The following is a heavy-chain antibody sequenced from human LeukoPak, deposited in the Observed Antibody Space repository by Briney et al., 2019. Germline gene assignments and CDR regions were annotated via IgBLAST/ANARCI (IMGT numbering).Heavy chain of an antibody. J-gene: IGHJ4*02. CDR2: ISGSGGST. D-gene: IGHD3-3*01. CDR3: AKDRRILRFLEWLLYAHYFDY. V-gene: IGHV3-23*01. Sequence: GGSLRLSCAASGFTFSSYAMSWVRQAPGKGLEWVSAISGSGGSTYYADSVKGRFTISRDNSKNTLYLQMNSLRAEDTAVYYCAKDRRILRFLEWLLYAHYFDYWGQGTLVTVSS. CDR1: GFTFSSYA.